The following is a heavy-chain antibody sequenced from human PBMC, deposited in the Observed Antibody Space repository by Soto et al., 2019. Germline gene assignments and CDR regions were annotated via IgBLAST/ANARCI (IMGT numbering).Heavy chain of an antibody. Sequence: QVQLVQSGAEVNKPGSSVKVSCKASEGTFSSYAISWVRQAPGQGLEWMGGIIPIFGTANYAQQFQGRVTITADKSTSTAYMELSSLRSEDTAVYYCARPHITTAYYDYGMDVWGQGTTVTVSS. CDR1: EGTFSSYA. V-gene: IGHV1-69*06. CDR2: IIPIFGTA. J-gene: IGHJ6*02. D-gene: IGHD1-20*01. CDR3: ARPHITTAYYDYGMDV.